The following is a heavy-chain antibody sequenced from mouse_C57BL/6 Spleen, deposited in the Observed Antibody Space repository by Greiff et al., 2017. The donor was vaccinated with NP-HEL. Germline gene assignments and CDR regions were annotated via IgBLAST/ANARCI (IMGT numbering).Heavy chain of an antibody. CDR2: IYPGDGDT. Sequence: VKLQESGPELVKPGASVKISCKASGYAFSSSWMNWVKPRPGKGLEWIGRIYPGDGDTNYNGKFKGKATLTADKSSSTAYMQLSSLTSEDSAVYFCAGGYDAGGYFDYWGQGTTLTVSS. V-gene: IGHV1-82*01. D-gene: IGHD2-2*01. J-gene: IGHJ2*01. CDR1: GYAFSSSW. CDR3: AGGYDAGGYFDY.